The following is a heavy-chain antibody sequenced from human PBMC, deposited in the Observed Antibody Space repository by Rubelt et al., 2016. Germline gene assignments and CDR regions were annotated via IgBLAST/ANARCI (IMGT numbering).Heavy chain of an antibody. V-gene: IGHV3-33*01. D-gene: IGHD1-26*01. CDR3: ARLRYSGSPLDL. Sequence: GRSLRLSCAASGFTFSNYGMHWVRQAPGKGLEWVAIIWYDGGNKYYADSVKGRFTISRDNSKNTLYLQMNSLRVEDTGVYYCARLRYSGSPLDLWGRGTLVSVSS. J-gene: IGHJ2*01. CDR2: IWYDGGNK. CDR1: GFTFSNYG.